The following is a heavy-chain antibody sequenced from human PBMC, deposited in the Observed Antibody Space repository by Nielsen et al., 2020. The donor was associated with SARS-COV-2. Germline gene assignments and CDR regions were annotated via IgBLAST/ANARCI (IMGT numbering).Heavy chain of an antibody. J-gene: IGHJ2*01. CDR1: GFTFSSYG. D-gene: IGHD6-19*01. CDR2: ISYDGSNK. Sequence: GESLKISCAASGFTFSSYGMHWVRQAPGKGLEWVAVISYDGSNKYYADSVKGRFTISRDNSKNTLYLQMNSLRAEDTAVYYCARVNGSGWSGRYWYFDLWGRGTLVTVSS. CDR3: ARVNGSGWSGRYWYFDL. V-gene: IGHV3-30*03.